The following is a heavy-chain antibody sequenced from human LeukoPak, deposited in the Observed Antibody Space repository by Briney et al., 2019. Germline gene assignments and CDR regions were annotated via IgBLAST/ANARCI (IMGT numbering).Heavy chain of an antibody. V-gene: IGHV4-59*01. CDR2: IYYSGST. CDR1: GGSISSYY. CDR3: ARHREKSSYYGVDWFDP. J-gene: IGHJ5*02. D-gene: IGHD2-2*01. Sequence: SETLSLTCTVSGGSISSYYWSWSRQPPGKGLEWIGYIYYSGSTNYNPSLKSRVTISVDTSKNQFSLKLSSVTAADTAVYYCARHREKSSYYGVDWFDPWGQGTLVTVSS.